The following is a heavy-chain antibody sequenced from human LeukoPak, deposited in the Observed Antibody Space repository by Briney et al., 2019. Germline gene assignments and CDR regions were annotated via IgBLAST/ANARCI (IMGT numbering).Heavy chain of an antibody. Sequence: ASVKVSCKASGYTFTGYYMHWVRQAPGQGLEWMGWINPNSGGTNYAQKFQGRVTMTRDTSISTAYMELSRLRSDDTAVYYCAGDQWELPNWFDPWGQGTLVTVSS. D-gene: IGHD1-26*01. CDR3: AGDQWELPNWFDP. CDR1: GYTFTGYY. V-gene: IGHV1-2*02. CDR2: INPNSGGT. J-gene: IGHJ5*02.